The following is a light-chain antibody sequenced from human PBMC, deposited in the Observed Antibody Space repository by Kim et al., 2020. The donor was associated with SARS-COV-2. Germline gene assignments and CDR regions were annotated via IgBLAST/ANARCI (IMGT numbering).Light chain of an antibody. CDR1: KSISTY. CDR3: QQSHTTPLLT. J-gene: IGKJ4*01. Sequence: SIGDRVTIACRARKSISTYLNWYQQKPGKAPKLLIYAASSLQSGVPSRFSGSGSGTHFTLTISSLQPEDFATYYCQQSHTTPLLTFGGGTKVDIK. V-gene: IGKV1-39*01. CDR2: AAS.